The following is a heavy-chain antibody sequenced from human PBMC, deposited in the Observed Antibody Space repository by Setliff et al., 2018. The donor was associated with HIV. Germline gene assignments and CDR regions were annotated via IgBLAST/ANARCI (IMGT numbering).Heavy chain of an antibody. CDR2: IYASGST. D-gene: IGHD3-22*01. J-gene: IGHJ1*01. CDR3: ARGSYYDSSGHRLVDLKH. CDR1: GDSISSGSYY. Sequence: SETLSLTCTVSGDSISSGSYYWSWIRQPAGKGLEWIGRIYASGSTNYNPSLKSRVTISVDTSKNQFSLKLSSVTAADTAVYSCARGSYYDSSGHRLVDLKHWGQGTLGAVSS. V-gene: IGHV4-61*02.